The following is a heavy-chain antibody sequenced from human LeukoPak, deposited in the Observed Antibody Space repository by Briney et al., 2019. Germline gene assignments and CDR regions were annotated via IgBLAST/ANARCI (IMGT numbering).Heavy chain of an antibody. CDR1: GGSISSYY. J-gene: IGHJ4*02. Sequence: SETLSLTCTVSGGSISSYYWSWIRQPPGKGLEWIGYIYYTGSTNYNPSLKSRVSISLDTSKNQFSLKLSSLTAADTAVYYCARVLTAWSLDYWGQGILVTVSS. D-gene: IGHD3-9*01. V-gene: IGHV4-59*01. CDR2: IYYTGST. CDR3: ARVLTAWSLDY.